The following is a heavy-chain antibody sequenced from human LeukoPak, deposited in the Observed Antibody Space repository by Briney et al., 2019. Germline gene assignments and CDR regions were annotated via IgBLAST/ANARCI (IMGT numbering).Heavy chain of an antibody. D-gene: IGHD3-22*01. CDR2: INPNSGGT. CDR3: ARDRSGYYDSSGYYYPRDAFDI. J-gene: IGHJ3*02. V-gene: IGHV1-2*02. Sequence: ASVKVSCKASGYTFTGYYMHWVRQAPGQGLEWIGWINPNSGGTNYAQKFQGRVTMTRDTSISTAYMELSRLRSDDTAVYYCARDRSGYYDSSGYYYPRDAFDIWGQGTMVTVSS. CDR1: GYTFTGYY.